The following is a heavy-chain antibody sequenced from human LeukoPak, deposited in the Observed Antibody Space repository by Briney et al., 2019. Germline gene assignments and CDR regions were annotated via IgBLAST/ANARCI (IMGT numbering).Heavy chain of an antibody. V-gene: IGHV3-21*01. D-gene: IGHD5-18*01. CDR2: ISSSSSYI. CDR1: GFTFSSYS. Sequence: GGSLRLSCAASGFTFSSYSMNWVRQAPGKALEWVSSISSSSSYIYYADSVKGRFTISRDNAKNSLYLQMNSLRAEDTAVYYCARDHTAPYYYYYYYMDVWGKGTTVTVSS. J-gene: IGHJ6*03. CDR3: ARDHTAPYYYYYYYMDV.